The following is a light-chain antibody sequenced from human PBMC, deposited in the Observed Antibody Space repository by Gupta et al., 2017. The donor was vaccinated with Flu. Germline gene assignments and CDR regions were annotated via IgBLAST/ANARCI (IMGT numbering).Light chain of an antibody. Sequence: EIVLTQSPGTLSLSPGERATLSCRAIHSVSSSYLAWYLPKPGQAPRLLIYGASSRATGIPDRFRGSGSGTDFTLTISRLEPEDFAVYDCMQAVTSPICTFGPGTKVDIK. V-gene: IGKV3-20*01. CDR3: MQAVTSPICT. CDR2: GAS. CDR1: HSVSSSY. J-gene: IGKJ3*01.